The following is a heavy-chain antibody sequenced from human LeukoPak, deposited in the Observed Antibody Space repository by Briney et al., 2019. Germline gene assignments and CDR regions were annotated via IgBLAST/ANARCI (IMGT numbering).Heavy chain of an antibody. J-gene: IGHJ3*02. D-gene: IGHD3-10*01. CDR1: GFTFSSYW. CDR3: ARDPPGDDAFDI. Sequence: QPGGSLRLSCAASGFTFSSYWMHWVRQAPGKGLVWVSRINSDGSFTNYADSVRARFTISRDNAKNTLYLQMNSLRAEDTAVYYCARDPPGDDAFDIWGQGTMVTVSS. V-gene: IGHV3-74*01. CDR2: INSDGSFT.